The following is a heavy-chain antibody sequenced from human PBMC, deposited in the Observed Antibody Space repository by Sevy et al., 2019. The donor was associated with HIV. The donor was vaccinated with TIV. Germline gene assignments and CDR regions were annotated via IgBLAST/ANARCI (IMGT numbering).Heavy chain of an antibody. CDR2: IHYSGST. J-gene: IGHJ6*02. CDR3: ARDRGLGYCSGGSCYYGMDV. D-gene: IGHD2-15*01. V-gene: IGHV4-59*01. Sequence: SETLSLTCTVSGGSISSYYWSWIRQPPGKGLEWIGCIHYSGSTNYNPSLKSRVTISVDTSKNQFSLKLSSVTAADTAVYYCARDRGLGYCSGGSCYYGMDVWGQGTTVTVSS. CDR1: GGSISSYY.